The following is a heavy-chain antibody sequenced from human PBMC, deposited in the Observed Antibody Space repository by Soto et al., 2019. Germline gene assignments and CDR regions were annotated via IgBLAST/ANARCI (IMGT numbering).Heavy chain of an antibody. CDR2: IKQDGSEK. CDR1: GFTFISYW. D-gene: IGHD6-13*01. J-gene: IGHJ4*02. CDR3: ARVRGAAAKGGYYFDY. V-gene: IGHV3-7*05. Sequence: GGSLRLSCAASGFTFISYWMSWVRQAPGKGLEWVANIKQDGSEKYYVDSVKGRFTISRDNAKNSLYLQMNSLRAEDTAVYYCARVRGAAAKGGYYFDYWGQGTLVTVSS.